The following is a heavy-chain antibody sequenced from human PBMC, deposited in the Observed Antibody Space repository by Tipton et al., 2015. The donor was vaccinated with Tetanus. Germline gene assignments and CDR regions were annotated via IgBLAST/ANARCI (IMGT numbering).Heavy chain of an antibody. CDR2: ISYDGSNK. D-gene: IGHD2-8*01. CDR3: ARDQMALMVYAPYYYYYGMDV. Sequence: QLVQSGGGVVQPGRSLRLSCAASGFSFSSYGMHWVRQAPGKGLEWVAVISYDGSNKYYADSVKGRFTISRDNSKNTLYLQMNSLRAEDTAVYYCARDQMALMVYAPYYYYYGMDVWGQGTTVTVSS. J-gene: IGHJ6*02. CDR1: GFSFSSYG. V-gene: IGHV3-30*03.